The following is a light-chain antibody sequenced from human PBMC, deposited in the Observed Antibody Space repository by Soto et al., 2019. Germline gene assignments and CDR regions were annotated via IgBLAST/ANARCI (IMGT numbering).Light chain of an antibody. CDR1: SGSIASNY. CDR2: EDN. J-gene: IGLJ2*01. V-gene: IGLV6-57*04. Sequence: NFMLTQPHSVSESPGKTVTISCTRSSGSIASNYVQWYQQRPGSAPTTVIYEDNQRPSGVPDRFSGSIDSSSNSASHTISGLKTEDESDYSCQSYDSSNVVFGGGTKLTVL. CDR3: QSYDSSNVV.